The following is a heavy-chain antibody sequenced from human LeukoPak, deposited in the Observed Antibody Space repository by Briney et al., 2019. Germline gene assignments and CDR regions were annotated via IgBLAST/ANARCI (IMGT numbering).Heavy chain of an antibody. Sequence: PSQTLSLTCTVSGGSISSGGYYWSWIRQPPGKGLEWIGYIYHSGSTYYNPSLKSRVTISVDRSKNQFSLKLSSVTAADTAVYYCARYYDILTGDAFDIWGQGTMVTVSS. CDR3: ARYYDILTGDAFDI. J-gene: IGHJ3*02. CDR2: IYHSGST. D-gene: IGHD3-9*01. CDR1: GGSISSGGYY. V-gene: IGHV4-30-2*01.